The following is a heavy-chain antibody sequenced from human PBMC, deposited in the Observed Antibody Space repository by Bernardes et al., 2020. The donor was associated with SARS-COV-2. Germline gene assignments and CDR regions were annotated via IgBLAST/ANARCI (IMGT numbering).Heavy chain of an antibody. CDR2: ITGSGGGT. V-gene: IGHV3-23*01. CDR1: GFIFSSYA. CDR3: AKGVDYDIPHPEY. D-gene: IGHD3-9*01. Sequence: GGSLRLSCAASGFIFSSYAMTSVRQAPGKGLEWSSAITGSGGGTHYADSVKGRFTISRDHSKNTLYLQMNSLRAEDTAVYYCAKGVDYDIPHPEYWGQGTLVTVSS. J-gene: IGHJ4*02.